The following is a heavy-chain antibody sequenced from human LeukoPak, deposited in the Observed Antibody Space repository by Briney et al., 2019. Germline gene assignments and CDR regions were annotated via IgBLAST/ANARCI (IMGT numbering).Heavy chain of an antibody. CDR2: VYYSGTT. CDR3: ARSYYGSGSYFDYFDY. D-gene: IGHD3-10*01. V-gene: IGHV4-39*02. J-gene: IGHJ4*02. CDR1: GGSISLSYYY. Sequence: SETLSLTCSVSGGSISLSYYYWGWIRQPPGKALEWIGSVYYSGTTSYNPSLKSRVTISVDMSKNHFSLRLSSVTAADTAVYYCARSYYGSGSYFDYFDYWGQGTLVTVSS.